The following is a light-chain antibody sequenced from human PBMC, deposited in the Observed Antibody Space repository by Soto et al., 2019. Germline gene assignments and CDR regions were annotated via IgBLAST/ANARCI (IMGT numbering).Light chain of an antibody. CDR1: QSVSSNY. V-gene: IGKV3-20*01. CDR3: QQYGGSPIT. CDR2: GAS. Sequence: EIVLTQSPGTLSLSPGERVTLSCRASQSVSSNYLAWYQQKPGQAPRVLIYGASSRATGIPDRFSGSGSGTDFTLTISRLEPEDFAVYYCQQYGGSPITFGQGTRLEIK. J-gene: IGKJ5*01.